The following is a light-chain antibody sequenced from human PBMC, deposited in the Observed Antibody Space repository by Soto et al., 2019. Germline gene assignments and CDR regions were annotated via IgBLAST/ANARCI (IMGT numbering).Light chain of an antibody. V-gene: IGKV3-15*01. J-gene: IGKJ1*01. CDR2: GAS. CDR3: QQYNNWPRWT. Sequence: EIVMTQSPATLSVSPGERATLSCRASQSVSSNLAWYQQKPGQAPRLLIHGASTRATGIPARFSGSGSGTEFTLTISSLQSEDFAVYYCQQYNNWPRWTFGQGTKVDIK. CDR1: QSVSSN.